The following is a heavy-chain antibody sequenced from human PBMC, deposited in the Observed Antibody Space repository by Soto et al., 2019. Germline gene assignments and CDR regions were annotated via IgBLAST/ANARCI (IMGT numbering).Heavy chain of an antibody. V-gene: IGHV3-74*01. D-gene: IGHD6-19*01. CDR1: GFTFSSYW. J-gene: IGHJ4*02. Sequence: EVQLVESGGGLVQPVGSLRLSCAASGFTFSSYWMHWVRQAPGKGLVWVSRINSDGSSTSYADSVKGRFTSSRDNARNTLYVQMNSLRAEGRAVYYCARRPGAGFDYWGQGTLVTVSS. CDR2: INSDGSST. CDR3: ARRPGAGFDY.